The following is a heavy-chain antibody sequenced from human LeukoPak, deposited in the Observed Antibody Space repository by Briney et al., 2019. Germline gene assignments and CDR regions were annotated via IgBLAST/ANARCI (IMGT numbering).Heavy chain of an antibody. CDR1: GYTFTSYA. V-gene: IGHV7-4-1*02. CDR2: INTNTGNP. Sequence: ASVKVSCKASGYTFTSYAMNWVRQAPGQGLEWMGWINTNTGNPTYAQGFTGRFVFSLDTSVSTAYLQISSLKAEDTAVYYCARANDIVPPDYFYYMDVWGKGTTVNVSS. D-gene: IGHD5-12*01. CDR3: ARANDIVPPDYFYYMDV. J-gene: IGHJ6*03.